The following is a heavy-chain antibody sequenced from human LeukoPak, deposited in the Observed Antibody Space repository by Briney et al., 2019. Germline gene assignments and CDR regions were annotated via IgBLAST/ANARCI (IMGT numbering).Heavy chain of an antibody. CDR3: ARVKRGYSSGGYYFDY. J-gene: IGHJ4*02. D-gene: IGHD6-19*01. CDR1: GFTFSSYW. Sequence: GGSLRLSCAASGFTFSSYWMSWVRQAPGKGLEWVANIKQDGSEKYYVDSVKGRFTISRDNAKNSLYLQMNSLRAEDTAVYYCARVKRGYSSGGYYFDYWGQGTLVTVSS. CDR2: IKQDGSEK. V-gene: IGHV3-7*01.